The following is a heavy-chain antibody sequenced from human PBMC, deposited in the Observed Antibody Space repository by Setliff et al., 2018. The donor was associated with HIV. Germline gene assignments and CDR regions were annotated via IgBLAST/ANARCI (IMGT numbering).Heavy chain of an antibody. J-gene: IGHJ4*02. Sequence: GASVKVSCKASGGIFSRFAFSWVRQAPGQGLEWMGRINSDSGGTNYAQKFQGRVTMTRDTSISTAYMELSRLRSDDTALYYCARSTTADWGQGTMVTVSS. CDR3: ARSTTAD. CDR1: GGIFSRFA. V-gene: IGHV1-2*06. D-gene: IGHD4-17*01. CDR2: INSDSGGT.